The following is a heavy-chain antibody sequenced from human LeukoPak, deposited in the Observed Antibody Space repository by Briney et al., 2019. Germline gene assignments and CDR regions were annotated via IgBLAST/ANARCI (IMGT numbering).Heavy chain of an antibody. Sequence: GGSLRLSCAASGFSFYDYPMHWVRQAPGKGLEWVSLINEDGGKTFYADSVRGRFTISRDNSKNSLYLQMNSLRSEDSALYYCAKEIDTLGTNAFDIWGQGTIVTVSS. D-gene: IGHD2-15*01. V-gene: IGHV3-43*02. CDR2: INEDGGKT. CDR1: GFSFYDYP. CDR3: AKEIDTLGTNAFDI. J-gene: IGHJ3*02.